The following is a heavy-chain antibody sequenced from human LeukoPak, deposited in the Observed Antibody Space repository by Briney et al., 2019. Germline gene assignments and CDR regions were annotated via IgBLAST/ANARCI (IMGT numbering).Heavy chain of an antibody. D-gene: IGHD6-6*01. CDR3: ARDYGIPSSIAAS. J-gene: IGHJ5*02. CDR1: GYTFTGYY. CDR2: INPNSGGT. V-gene: IGHV1-2*02. Sequence: ASVKVSCKASGYTFTGYYMHWVRQAPGQGLEWMGWINPNSGGTNYAQKFQGRVTMTRDTSISTAYMELSGLRSDDTAVYYCARDYGIPSSIAASWGQGTLVTVSS.